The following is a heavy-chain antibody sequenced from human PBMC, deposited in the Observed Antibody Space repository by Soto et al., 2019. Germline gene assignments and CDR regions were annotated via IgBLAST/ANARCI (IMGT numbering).Heavy chain of an antibody. D-gene: IGHD1-26*01. V-gene: IGHV3-33*01. CDR1: GFIFSTYA. CDR3: ARDGGGSYYYFDY. J-gene: IGHJ4*02. CDR2: IYYDGSKK. Sequence: QVQLVESGGGVVQPGRSLRLSCAASGFIFSTYAMHWVRQAPGKGLEWVAIIYYDGSKKYYADSVKGRFTISRDNSKNTLYLQMSSLRAEDTAVYYCARDGGGSYYYFDYWGQGTLVTVSS.